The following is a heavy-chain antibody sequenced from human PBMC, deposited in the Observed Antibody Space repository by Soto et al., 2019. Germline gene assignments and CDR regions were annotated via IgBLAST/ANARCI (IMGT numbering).Heavy chain of an antibody. CDR1: GFTFSSYA. CDR3: ARDLQSGGEVWFGESHYYGMDV. D-gene: IGHD3-10*01. CDR2: ISYDGSNK. V-gene: IGHV3-30-3*01. J-gene: IGHJ6*02. Sequence: QVQLVESGGGVVQPGRSLRLSCAASGFTFSSYAMHWVRQAPGKGLEWVAVISYDGSNKYYADSVKGRFTISRDNSKNALYLHMNSLRADDTAVYYCARDLQSGGEVWFGESHYYGMDVWGQGTTVTVSS.